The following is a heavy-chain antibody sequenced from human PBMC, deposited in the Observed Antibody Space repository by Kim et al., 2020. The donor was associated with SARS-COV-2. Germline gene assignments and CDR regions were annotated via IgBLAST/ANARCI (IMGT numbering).Heavy chain of an antibody. Sequence: SLKSRVTISVDTSKNQFSLKLSSVTAADTAVYYCARDRAYGSGFNYFDYWGQGTLVTVSS. CDR3: ARDRAYGSGFNYFDY. V-gene: IGHV4-59*01. J-gene: IGHJ4*02. D-gene: IGHD3-10*01.